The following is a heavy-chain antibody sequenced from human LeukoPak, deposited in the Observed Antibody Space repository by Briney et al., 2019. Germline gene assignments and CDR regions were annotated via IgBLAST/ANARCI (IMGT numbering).Heavy chain of an antibody. J-gene: IGHJ6*02. V-gene: IGHV3-48*02. CDR1: GFTFSDHY. CDR2: ISSSSVTI. Sequence: GGSLRLSCAASGFTFSDHYMDWVRQAPGKGLEWVSYISSSSVTIYYADSVKGRFTISRDNAKNSLYLQMNSLRDEDTAVYYCARALTYYYDSSGDYLYGMDVWGQGTTVTVSS. D-gene: IGHD3-22*01. CDR3: ARALTYYYDSSGDYLYGMDV.